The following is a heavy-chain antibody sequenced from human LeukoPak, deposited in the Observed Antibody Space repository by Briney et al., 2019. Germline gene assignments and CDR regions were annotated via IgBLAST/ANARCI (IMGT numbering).Heavy chain of an antibody. CDR2: IKSDGGT. CDR1: GFTFSTYW. D-gene: IGHD3-22*01. V-gene: IGHV3-74*01. CDR3: ARVPSEIGGYYPEYFRH. Sequence: GGSLRLSCAASGFTFSTYWMHWVRQAPGKGLVWVSRIKSDGGTNYADSVKGRFTISRDNAKMTVSLQMNSLRPEDTGVYYCARVPSEIGGYYPEYFRHWGQGTLVTVSS. J-gene: IGHJ1*01.